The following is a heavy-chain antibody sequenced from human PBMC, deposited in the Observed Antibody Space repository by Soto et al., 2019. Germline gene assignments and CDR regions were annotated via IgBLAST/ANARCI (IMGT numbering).Heavy chain of an antibody. J-gene: IGHJ4*02. CDR3: AKDLYRGSYGGVDY. CDR1: GFTFSSYD. CDR2: ISYDGSDK. Sequence: QVQLVESGGGVVQPGRSLRLSCAASGFTFSSYDMHWVRQAPGKGLEWVAVISYDGSDKYYADSVKGRFTISRDNSKNTLFLQMNSLRAEDTAVYFCAKDLYRGSYGGVDYWGQGTLVTVSS. D-gene: IGHD1-26*01. V-gene: IGHV3-30*18.